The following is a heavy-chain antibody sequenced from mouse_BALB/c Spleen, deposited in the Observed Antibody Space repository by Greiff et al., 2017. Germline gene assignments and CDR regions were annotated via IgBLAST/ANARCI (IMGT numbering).Heavy chain of an antibody. CDR1: GFTFRSYA. CDR3: ARHRGYYGNYGGFAY. CDR2: ISSGGSYT. J-gene: IGHJ3*01. Sequence: EVQGAESGGGLVKPGGSLKLSCAASGFTFRSYAMSWVRQSPEKRLEWVAEISSGGSYTYYPDTVTGRFTISRDNAKNTLYLEMSSLKSEDTAMYYCARHRGYYGNYGGFAYWGQGTLVTVSA. V-gene: IGHV5-9-4*01. D-gene: IGHD2-1*01.